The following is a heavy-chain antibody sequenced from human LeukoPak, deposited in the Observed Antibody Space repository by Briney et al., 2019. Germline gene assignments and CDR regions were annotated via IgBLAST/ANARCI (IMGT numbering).Heavy chain of an antibody. CDR1: GGTFSSYA. CDR2: IIPIFGTA. D-gene: IGHD5-18*01. V-gene: IGHV1-69*13. Sequence: SVKVSCKASGGTFSSYAISWGRQAPGQGLEWMGGIIPIFGTANYAQKFQGRVTITADESTSTAYMELSSLRSEDTAVYYCASGYTSMRYNWFDPWGQGTLVTVSS. CDR3: ASGYTSMRYNWFDP. J-gene: IGHJ5*02.